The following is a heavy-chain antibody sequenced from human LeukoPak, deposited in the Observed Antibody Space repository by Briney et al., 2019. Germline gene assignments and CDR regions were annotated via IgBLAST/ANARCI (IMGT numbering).Heavy chain of an antibody. J-gene: IGHJ4*02. V-gene: IGHV1-2*02. CDR2: INPNSGGT. D-gene: IGHD3-22*01. Sequence: ASVKVSCKASLYTFTGYYMHWVRPARGQGLECMGWINPNSGGTNYAQKFQGRVTMTRDTSISTAYMELSRLRSDDTAVYYCARNFYFDSSGYYHYWGQGTLVTVSS. CDR1: LYTFTGYY. CDR3: ARNFYFDSSGYYHY.